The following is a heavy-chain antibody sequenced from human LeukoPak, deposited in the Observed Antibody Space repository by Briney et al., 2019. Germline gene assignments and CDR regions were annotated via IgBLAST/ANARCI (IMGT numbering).Heavy chain of an antibody. V-gene: IGHV1-2*02. CDR3: AKGVFNSRWPGHFGGSGSLGY. CDR2: INPYSGGT. J-gene: IGHJ4*02. D-gene: IGHD3-22*01. CDR1: EYTFTGYY. Sequence: ASVKVTCKASEYTFTGYYMHWVRQAPGQGLEWMGWINPYSGGTNYAQKFQGRVTMTRDTSISTAYMELSRLRSDDTAVYYCAKGVFNSRWPGHFGGSGSLGYWGQGTLDTVSS.